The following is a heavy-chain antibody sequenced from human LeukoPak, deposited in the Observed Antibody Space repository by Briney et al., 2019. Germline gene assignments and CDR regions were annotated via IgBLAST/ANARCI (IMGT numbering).Heavy chain of an antibody. Sequence: SETLSLTCTVSGGSISSYYWSWIRQPPGKGLEWNGYIYYSGSANYNPSLKSRVTISVDMSKNQFSLILSSVTAADTAVYYCARHGPYLGRLGWFDPWGQGTLVTVSS. CDR3: ARHGPYLGRLGWFDP. CDR2: IYYSGSA. D-gene: IGHD1-26*01. CDR1: GGSISSYY. V-gene: IGHV4-59*08. J-gene: IGHJ5*02.